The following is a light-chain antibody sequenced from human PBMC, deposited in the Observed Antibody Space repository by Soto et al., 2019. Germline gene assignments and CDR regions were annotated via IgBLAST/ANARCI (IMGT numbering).Light chain of an antibody. Sequence: EIVLTQSPATLSLSPGERATLSCRASQSVSSYLAWYQQKPGQAPRLLIYDASNRATGIPARFNGSGSGTDFTLTISSLEPEDFAVYYCQQRSNWRGTFGQGTKVEIK. CDR1: QSVSSY. J-gene: IGKJ1*01. V-gene: IGKV3-11*01. CDR3: QQRSNWRGT. CDR2: DAS.